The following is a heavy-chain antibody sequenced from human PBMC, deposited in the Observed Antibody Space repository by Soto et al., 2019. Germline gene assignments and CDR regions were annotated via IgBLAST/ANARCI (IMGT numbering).Heavy chain of an antibody. J-gene: IGHJ3*02. CDR3: ARDSGSCPGLSAFDI. CDR2: IYYTGST. V-gene: IGHV4-31*03. D-gene: IGHD1-26*01. Sequence: TQTLPLTCTVSGGSISSGGYYFRWIRHHPGKVLGWIGYIYYTGSTYYNPSLKSRVTISVDTSKNQFSLKLSSVTAADTAVYYGARDSGSCPGLSAFDIRRQLTTVTVSS. CDR1: GGSISSGGYY.